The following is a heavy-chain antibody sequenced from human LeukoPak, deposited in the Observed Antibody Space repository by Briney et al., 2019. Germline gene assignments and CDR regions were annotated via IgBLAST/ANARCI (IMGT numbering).Heavy chain of an antibody. V-gene: IGHV3-30*02. CDR1: GFTFSRYG. CDR2: IRYDGSNK. Sequence: PGGSLRLSCAASGFTFSRYGMRWVRQAPGKGLEWVAFIRYDGSNKYYADSVKGRFTISRDNSKNTLYLQMNSLRAEDTAVYYCAKSPSPPGIAVAGTAPIDYWGQGTLVTVSS. J-gene: IGHJ4*02. D-gene: IGHD6-19*01. CDR3: AKSPSPPGIAVAGTAPIDY.